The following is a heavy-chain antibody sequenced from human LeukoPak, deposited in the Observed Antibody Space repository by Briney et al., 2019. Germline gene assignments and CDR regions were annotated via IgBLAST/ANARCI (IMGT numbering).Heavy chain of an antibody. J-gene: IGHJ5*02. CDR2: ISSSSSYI. Sequence: GGSLRLSCAASGFTFSSYAMHWVRQAPGKGLEWVSSISSSSSYIYYADSVKGRFTISRDNAKNSLYLQMNSLRAADTAVYYCARVRYYYDSSGRWNWFDPWGQGTLVTVSS. V-gene: IGHV3-21*04. D-gene: IGHD3-22*01. CDR3: ARVRYYYDSSGRWNWFDP. CDR1: GFTFSSYA.